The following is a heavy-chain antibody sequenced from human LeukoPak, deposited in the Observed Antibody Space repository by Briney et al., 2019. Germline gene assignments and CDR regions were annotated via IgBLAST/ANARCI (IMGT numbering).Heavy chain of an antibody. V-gene: IGHV4-34*01. CDR2: INHSGST. D-gene: IGHD4-17*01. J-gene: IGHJ4*02. CDR1: GGSFSGYY. CDR3: ARRRAFPYGDYDY. Sequence: TSETLSLTCAVYGGSFSGYYWSWIRQSPGKGLEWIGEINHSGSTNYNPSLKSRVTISVDTSKNQFSLKLSSVTAADTAVHYCARRRAFPYGDYDYWGQGTLVTVSS.